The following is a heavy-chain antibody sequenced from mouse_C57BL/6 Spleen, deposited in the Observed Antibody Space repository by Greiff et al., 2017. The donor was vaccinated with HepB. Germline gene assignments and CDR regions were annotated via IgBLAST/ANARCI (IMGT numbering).Heavy chain of an antibody. CDR3: ARKELTSWYFDV. V-gene: IGHV1-69*01. D-gene: IGHD4-1*01. CDR2: IDPSDSYT. J-gene: IGHJ1*03. CDR1: GYTFTSYW. Sequence: VQLQQPGAELVMPGASVKLSCKASGYTFTSYWMHWVKQRPGQGLEWIGEIDPSDSYTNYNQKFKGKSTLTVDKSSSTAYMQLSSLTSEDSAVYYCARKELTSWYFDVWGTGTTVTVSS.